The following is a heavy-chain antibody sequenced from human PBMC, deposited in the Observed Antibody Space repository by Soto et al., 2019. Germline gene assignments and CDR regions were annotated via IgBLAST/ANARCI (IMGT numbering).Heavy chain of an antibody. V-gene: IGHV3-21*01. CDR3: ARSGTHVAFDP. CDR1: GFTFSSYS. Sequence: VGSLRLSCAASGFTFSSYSMNWVRQAPGKGLEWVSSISSSSSYIYYADSVKGRFTISRDNAKNSLYLQMNSLRAEDTAVYYCARSGTHVAFDPWGQGTLVTVSS. J-gene: IGHJ5*02. D-gene: IGHD1-1*01. CDR2: ISSSSSYI.